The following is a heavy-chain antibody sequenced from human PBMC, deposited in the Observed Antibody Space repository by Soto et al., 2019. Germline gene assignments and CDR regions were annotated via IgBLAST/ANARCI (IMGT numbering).Heavy chain of an antibody. CDR1: GYTLTELS. CDR2: FDPEDGET. V-gene: IGHV1-24*01. D-gene: IGHD6-13*01. J-gene: IGHJ5*02. Sequence: QVQLVQSGAEVKKPGASVKVSCKVSGYTLTELSMHWVRQAPGKGLEWMGGFDPEDGETIYAQKFQGRVTMTVDTSTDTAYMELSSLRSEDTAVYYCATEQQLVEGGYNSFAPWGQGTLVTLSS. CDR3: ATEQQLVEGGYNSFAP.